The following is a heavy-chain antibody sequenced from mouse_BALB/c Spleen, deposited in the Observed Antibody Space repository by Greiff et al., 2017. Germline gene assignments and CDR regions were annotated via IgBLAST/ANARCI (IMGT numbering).Heavy chain of an antibody. D-gene: IGHD2-2*01. Sequence: QVHVKQPGAELVRPGASVKLSCKASGYTFTSYWINWVKQRPGQGLEWIGNIYPSDSYTNYNQKFKDKATLTVDKSSSTAYMQLSSPTSEDSAVYYCTRLDGYDDGYYYAMDYWGQGTSVTVSS. CDR2: IYPSDSYT. J-gene: IGHJ4*01. CDR3: TRLDGYDDGYYYAMDY. CDR1: GYTFTSYW. V-gene: IGHV1-69*02.